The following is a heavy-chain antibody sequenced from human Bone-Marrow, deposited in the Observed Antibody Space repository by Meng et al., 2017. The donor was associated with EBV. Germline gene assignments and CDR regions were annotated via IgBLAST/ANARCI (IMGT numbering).Heavy chain of an antibody. V-gene: IGHV4-34*01. CDR3: ARGDLTDAFNI. Sequence: QVLLQQWGAVLLKPSETPSLTCAVYCGSFNGYHGTWIRQPPGEGLEWNGEIKHRGNSYHNPSLKSRVTISVDTSKNQFSLRLSSVTAADTAVYYCARGDLTDAFNIWGQGTMVTVSS. CDR1: CGSFNGYH. CDR2: IKHRGNS. J-gene: IGHJ3*02.